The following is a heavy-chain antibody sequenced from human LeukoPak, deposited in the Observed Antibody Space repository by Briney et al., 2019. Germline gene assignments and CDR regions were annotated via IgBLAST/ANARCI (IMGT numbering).Heavy chain of an antibody. Sequence: PSETLSLTCTVSGGPISSGDYYWSWIRQPPGKGLEWIGYIYYSGSTYYNPSLKSRVTISVDTSKNQFSLKLSSVTAADTAVYYCARWQFRPYGMDVWGQGTTVTVSS. CDR1: GGPISSGDYY. D-gene: IGHD5-24*01. V-gene: IGHV4-30-4*01. CDR2: IYYSGST. CDR3: ARWQFRPYGMDV. J-gene: IGHJ6*02.